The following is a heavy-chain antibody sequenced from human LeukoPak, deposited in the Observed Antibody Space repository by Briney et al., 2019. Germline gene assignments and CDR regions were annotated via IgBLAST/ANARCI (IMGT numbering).Heavy chain of an antibody. CDR2: FNSDGITT. CDR1: GFTFGDYA. J-gene: IGHJ4*02. Sequence: GGSLRLSCTASGFTFGDYAMSWFRQAPGKGLVWVSRFNSDGITTSYADSVKGRFTISRDNAKNTLYLQMNSLRAEDTAVYYCARGRYYFDSWGQGTLVTVSS. V-gene: IGHV3-74*01. CDR3: ARGRYYFDS.